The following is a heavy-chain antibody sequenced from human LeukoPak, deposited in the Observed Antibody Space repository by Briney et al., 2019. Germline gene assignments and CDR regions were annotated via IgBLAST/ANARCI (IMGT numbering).Heavy chain of an antibody. V-gene: IGHV3-48*01. CDR3: ARVPGIAATAYYYYAMDV. CDR2: IGSSGTI. CDR1: GFTFGTYS. Sequence: PGGSLRLSCVGSGFTFGTYSMNWVRQAPGKGLEWVSYIGSSGTIYYADSVKGRFTISRDNSKNTLYLQMNSLRPEDTAVYYCARVPGIAATAYYYYAMDVWGQGTTVTVSS. J-gene: IGHJ6*02. D-gene: IGHD6-13*01.